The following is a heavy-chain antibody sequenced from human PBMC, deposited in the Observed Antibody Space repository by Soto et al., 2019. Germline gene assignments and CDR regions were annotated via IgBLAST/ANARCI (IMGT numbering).Heavy chain of an antibody. CDR2: ISYDGSNK. J-gene: IGHJ6*02. V-gene: IGHV3-30*18. D-gene: IGHD2-2*02. Sequence: GGSLRLSCAASGFTFSSYGMHWVRQAPGKGLEWVAVISYDGSNKYYADSVRGRFTISRDNSKNTLYLQMNSLRAEDTAVYYCAKELAAINYYYGMDVWGQGTTVTVSS. CDR1: GFTFSSYG. CDR3: AKELAAINYYYGMDV.